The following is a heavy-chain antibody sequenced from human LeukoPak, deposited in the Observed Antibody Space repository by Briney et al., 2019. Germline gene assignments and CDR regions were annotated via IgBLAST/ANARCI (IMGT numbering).Heavy chain of an antibody. CDR2: IIAYNGNT. D-gene: IGHD3-10*01. Sequence: ASVKVSCKASGYTFTSYGISWVRQAPGQGLEWMGWIIAYNGNTNYAQKLQGRVTMTADTSTSTAYMELRSLRSDDTAVYYCARVLLWFGEFEYYFDYWGQGTLVAVSS. CDR3: ARVLLWFGEFEYYFDY. CDR1: GYTFTSYG. V-gene: IGHV1-18*01. J-gene: IGHJ4*02.